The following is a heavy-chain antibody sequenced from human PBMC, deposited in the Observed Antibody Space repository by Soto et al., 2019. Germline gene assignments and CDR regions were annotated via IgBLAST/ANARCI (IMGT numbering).Heavy chain of an antibody. Sequence: PSETLSLTCTGSGGSISSYYWSWIRQPPGKGLEWIGYIYYSGSTNYNPSLKSRVTISVDTSKNQFSLKLSSVTAADTAVYYCARRYGASFDYWGQGTPVTVSS. D-gene: IGHD4-17*01. J-gene: IGHJ4*02. CDR1: GGSISSYY. V-gene: IGHV4-59*01. CDR3: ARRYGASFDY. CDR2: IYYSGST.